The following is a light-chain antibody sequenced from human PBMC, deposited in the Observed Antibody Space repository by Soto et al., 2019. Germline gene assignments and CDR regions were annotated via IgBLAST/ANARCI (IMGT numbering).Light chain of an antibody. J-gene: IGKJ2*01. CDR3: QQYGSSPYT. Sequence: TQSPSTLSASVGDRVTITCRASQTVRSSSLAWYQQKPGQAPRLLIYGASGRATGIPDKFSGSGSGTDFTLTISRLEPEDFAVYYCQQYGSSPYTFGQGTKLEI. V-gene: IGKV3-20*01. CDR2: GAS. CDR1: QTVRSSS.